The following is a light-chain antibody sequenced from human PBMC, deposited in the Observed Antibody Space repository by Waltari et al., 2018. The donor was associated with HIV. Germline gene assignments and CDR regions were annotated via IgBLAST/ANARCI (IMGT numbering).Light chain of an antibody. CDR3: QEYYSHYPT. CDR1: QSLLYRFDGQHY. Sequence: DVVLTQSPDSVAVSLGARATINCKSSQSLLYRFDGQHYLVWYQQRPGYSPKLLISWASTRESGVPDRFSGSGSGTDFTLTINNVQPEDAAVYYCQEYYSHYPTFGQGTKVEIK. CDR2: WAS. V-gene: IGKV4-1*01. J-gene: IGKJ1*01.